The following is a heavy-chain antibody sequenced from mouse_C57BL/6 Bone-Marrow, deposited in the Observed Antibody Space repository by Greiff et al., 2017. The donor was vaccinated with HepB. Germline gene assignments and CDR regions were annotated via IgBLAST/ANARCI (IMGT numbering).Heavy chain of an antibody. V-gene: IGHV4-1*01. CDR2: INPDSSTI. Sequence: ATGGVDFSRYWMSWVRRAPGKGLEWIGEINPDSSTINYAPSLKDKFIISRDNAKNTLYLQMSKVRSEDTALYYCARPVGGSSYDWYFDVWGTGTTVTVSS. D-gene: IGHD1-1*01. J-gene: IGHJ1*03. CDR3: ARPVGGSSYDWYFDV. CDR1: GVDFSRYW.